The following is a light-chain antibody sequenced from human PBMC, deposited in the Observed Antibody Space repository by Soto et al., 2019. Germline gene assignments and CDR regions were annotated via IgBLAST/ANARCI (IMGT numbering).Light chain of an antibody. J-gene: IGKJ1*01. CDR3: QKYNSAPWT. V-gene: IGKV1-27*01. CDR1: QGISNF. Sequence: DIQMTQSPSSLSASVGDRVTITCRASQGISNFLAWHQQKPGKVPKLLIYAASTLQSAVPSRFSGSGSGTDFTLTITSRQPEDVATYYCQKYNSAPWTFGQGTKVEIK. CDR2: AAS.